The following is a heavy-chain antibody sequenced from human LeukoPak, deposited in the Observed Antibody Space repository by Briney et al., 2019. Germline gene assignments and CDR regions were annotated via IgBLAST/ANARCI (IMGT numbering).Heavy chain of an antibody. J-gene: IGHJ4*02. CDR3: ASIVVGDSWFDY. Sequence: SETLSLTCTVSDYSISSGYYWGWIRQSPGKGLEWIGSIYYSGSTYYNPSLKSRVTISVDTSKNQFSLKLSSVTAADTAVYYCASIVVGDSWFDYWGQGTLVTVSS. CDR2: IYYSGST. CDR1: DYSISSGYY. V-gene: IGHV4-38-2*02. D-gene: IGHD3-22*01.